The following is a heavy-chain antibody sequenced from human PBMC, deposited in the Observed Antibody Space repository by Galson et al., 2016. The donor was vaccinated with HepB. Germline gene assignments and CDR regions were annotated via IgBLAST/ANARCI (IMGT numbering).Heavy chain of an antibody. V-gene: IGHV3-23*01. CDR2: LSGSGGST. Sequence: SLRLSCAASGFTFRDRAMSWVRQAPGEGLEWVSSLSGSGGSTYYADSVKGRFTISRDNFKNTLYLQMKSLRADDTAVYYCAKGPQYYFDSSDYFDYWGQGTLVTVSS. CDR3: AKGPQYYFDSSDYFDY. CDR1: GFTFRDRA. J-gene: IGHJ4*02. D-gene: IGHD3-22*01.